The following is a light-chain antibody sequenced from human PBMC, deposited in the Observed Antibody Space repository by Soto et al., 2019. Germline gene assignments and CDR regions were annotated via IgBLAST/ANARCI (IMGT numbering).Light chain of an antibody. CDR3: QQRSKWPACT. Sequence: IVLTESPGTLSLSPGERATLSCRASKSVSRNYLPLYHQKPGKATRLXSSDEXNRATAIPARFSGSGSGTDFTLNISSIEPEEFEGYYCQQRSKWPACTFGQGTKVDIK. V-gene: IGKV3-11*01. J-gene: IGKJ1*01. CDR2: DEX. CDR1: KSVSRNY.